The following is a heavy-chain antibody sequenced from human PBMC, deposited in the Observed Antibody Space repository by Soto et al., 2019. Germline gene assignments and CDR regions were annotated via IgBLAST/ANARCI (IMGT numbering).Heavy chain of an antibody. CDR2: IYYTGKT. CDR3: GRDLTSNANCIDP. J-gene: IGHJ5*02. D-gene: IGHD2-2*01. Sequence: SETLSLTCSVSGDYIHVGGYYWTWIRQRPGKGLEWMGYIYYTGKTYYNPSLGSRLTMSVDRSKNQFSLRLTSVTAADTAVYFCGRDLTSNANCIDPWGQGTLVTVSS. V-gene: IGHV4-30-4*01. CDR1: GDYIHVGGYY.